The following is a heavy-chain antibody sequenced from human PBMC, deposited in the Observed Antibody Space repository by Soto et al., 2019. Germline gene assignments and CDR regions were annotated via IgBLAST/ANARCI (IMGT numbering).Heavy chain of an antibody. CDR3: AREMDVSGWPKYYYYYYGMDV. J-gene: IGHJ6*02. CDR1: GFTSSSYA. V-gene: IGHV3-30-3*01. Sequence: GGSLRLSCAASGFTSSSYAMHWVRQAPGKGLEWVAVISYDGSNKYYADSVKGRFTISRDNSKNTLYLQMNSLRAEDTAVYYCAREMDVSGWPKYYYYYYGMDVWGQGTTVTVSS. CDR2: ISYDGSNK. D-gene: IGHD6-19*01.